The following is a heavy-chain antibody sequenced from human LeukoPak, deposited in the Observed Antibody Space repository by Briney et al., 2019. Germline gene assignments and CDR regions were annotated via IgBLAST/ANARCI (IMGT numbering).Heavy chain of an antibody. CDR3: ARDSSGWYFDY. CDR1: GFTVSNNF. Sequence: GGSLRLSCAASGFTVSNNFLTWVRQAPGKGLEWVSVIYSGGTTYYADSVKGRFTISRDNSKNTLYLQMNGLRAEDTAVYYCARDSSGWYFDYWGQGTLVTVSS. V-gene: IGHV3-53*01. D-gene: IGHD6-19*01. CDR2: IYSGGTT. J-gene: IGHJ4*02.